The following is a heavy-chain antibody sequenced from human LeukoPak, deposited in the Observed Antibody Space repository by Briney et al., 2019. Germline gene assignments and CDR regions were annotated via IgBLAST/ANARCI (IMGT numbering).Heavy chain of an antibody. CDR3: ARGYSSSSGYLRPFDY. CDR1: GGTFSSYA. Sequence: SVKVSCKASGGTFSSYAISWVRQAPGQGLEWMGGIIPIFSTANYAQKFQGRVTITTDESTSTAYMELSSLRSEDTAVYYCARGYSSSSGYLRPFDYWGQGTLVTVSS. D-gene: IGHD6-6*01. CDR2: IIPIFSTA. V-gene: IGHV1-69*05. J-gene: IGHJ4*02.